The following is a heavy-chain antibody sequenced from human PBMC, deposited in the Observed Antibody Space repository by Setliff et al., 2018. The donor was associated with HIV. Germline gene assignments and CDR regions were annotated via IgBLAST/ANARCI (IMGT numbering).Heavy chain of an antibody. D-gene: IGHD3-22*01. Sequence: ASVKVSCKASGYTFTSYDINWVRQAPGQGLEWMGIISPSGGTISYAQKFQGRVTMTRDTSTNTVYMELSSLRSEDTAVYYCARVHDGTTTGAFDIWGQGTLVTVSS. V-gene: IGHV1-46*01. CDR3: ARVHDGTTTGAFDI. CDR2: ISPSGGTI. CDR1: GYTFTSYD. J-gene: IGHJ3*02.